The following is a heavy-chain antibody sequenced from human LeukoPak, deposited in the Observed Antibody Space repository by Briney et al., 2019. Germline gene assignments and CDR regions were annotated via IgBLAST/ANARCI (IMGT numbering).Heavy chain of an antibody. V-gene: IGHV4-59*08. CDR1: GGSISSYY. CDR2: IYYSGST. CDR3: ARHLGPLGREMATIRD. Sequence: SETLSLTCTGSGGSISSYYWSWIRQPPGLGLEGIGYIYYSGSTNYNPSLKSRVTISVDTSKNQFSLKLSSVTAADTAVYYCARHLGPLGREMATIRDWGQGTLVTVSS. D-gene: IGHD5-24*01. J-gene: IGHJ4*02.